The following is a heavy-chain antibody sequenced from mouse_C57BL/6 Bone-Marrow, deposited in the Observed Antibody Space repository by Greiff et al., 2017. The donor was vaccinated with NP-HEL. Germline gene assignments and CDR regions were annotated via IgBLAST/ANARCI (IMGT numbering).Heavy chain of an antibody. CDR3: ARGGSAY. CDR2: ITPYNGGT. V-gene: IGHV1-19*01. Sequence: EVQLQQSGPVLVKPGASVKMSCKASGYTFTDYYMNWVKQSHGKSLEWIGVITPYNGGTSYNQKFKGKATLTVDTSSSTAYMELNRLPSEASAVFYCARGGSAYWGQGTLVTGSA. CDR1: GYTFTDYY. J-gene: IGHJ3*01.